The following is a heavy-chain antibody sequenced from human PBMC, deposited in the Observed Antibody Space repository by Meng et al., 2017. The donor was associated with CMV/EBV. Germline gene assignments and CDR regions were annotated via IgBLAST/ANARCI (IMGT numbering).Heavy chain of an antibody. D-gene: IGHD4-17*01. CDR2: INPSGGST. CDR1: GYTVTSYY. Sequence: ASVKVSCKASGYTVTSYYMHWVRQAPGQGLEWMGIINPSGGSTSYAQKFQGRVTMTRDTSTSTVYMELSSLRSEDTAVYYCAGAGDGDAHFDYWGQGTLVTVSS. CDR3: AGAGDGDAHFDY. V-gene: IGHV1-46*01. J-gene: IGHJ4*02.